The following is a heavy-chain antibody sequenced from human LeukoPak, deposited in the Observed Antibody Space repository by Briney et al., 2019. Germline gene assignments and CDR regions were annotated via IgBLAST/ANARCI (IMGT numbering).Heavy chain of an antibody. CDR3: ARGTYYDFWSGYLNYYYGMDV. CDR1: GGSISSGGYY. V-gene: IGHV4-31*03. D-gene: IGHD3-3*01. Sequence: SETLSLTCTVSGGSISSGGYYWSWIRQHPGKGLEWIGYIYYSGSTYYNPSLKSRVTISVDTSKNQFSLKLSSVTAADTAVYYCARGTYYDFWSGYLNYYYGMDVWGQGTTVTVSS. CDR2: IYYSGST. J-gene: IGHJ6*02.